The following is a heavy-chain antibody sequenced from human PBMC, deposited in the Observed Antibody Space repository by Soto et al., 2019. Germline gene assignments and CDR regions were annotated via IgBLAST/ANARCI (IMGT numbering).Heavy chain of an antibody. CDR1: GGSISSYY. D-gene: IGHD6-13*01. V-gene: IGHV4-59*01. CDR2: IYYSGST. CDR3: ARIAAAQPYYFDY. J-gene: IGHJ4*02. Sequence: PSETLSLTCTVSGGSISSYYWSWIRQPPGKGLEWIGYIYYSGSTNYNPSLKSRVTISVDTSKNQFSLKLSSVTAADTAVYYCARIAAAQPYYFDYWGQGTLVTVS.